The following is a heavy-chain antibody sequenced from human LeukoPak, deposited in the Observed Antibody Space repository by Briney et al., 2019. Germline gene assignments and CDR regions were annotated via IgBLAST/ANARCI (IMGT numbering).Heavy chain of an antibody. J-gene: IGHJ3*02. CDR3: AGGPGNTYHI. D-gene: IGHD3-16*01. CDR1: GGSISSGGYY. CDR2: IYYSGST. Sequence: PSETLSLTCTVSGGSISSGGYYWSWVRQHPGKGLEWIGYIYYSGSTYYNPSLKSRVTISVHTSNKQFSLKRSAVTAADTAVYYCAGGPGNTYHIWGQGTMVTVSS. V-gene: IGHV4-31*03.